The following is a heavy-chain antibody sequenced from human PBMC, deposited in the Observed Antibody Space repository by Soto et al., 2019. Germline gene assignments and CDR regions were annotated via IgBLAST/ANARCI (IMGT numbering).Heavy chain of an antibody. CDR2: IYYSGST. J-gene: IGHJ4*02. Sequence: SDTLYLTCRASGGSISSYDWSWIRQPPGKRLECIGYIYYSGSTNYNPSLKSRVTISVDTSKNQFSLKLSSVTAADTAVYFCARRHGLDIDAYYWGQGILVTVS. D-gene: IGHD3-10*01. CDR1: GGSISSYD. CDR3: ARRHGLDIDAYY. V-gene: IGHV4-59*08.